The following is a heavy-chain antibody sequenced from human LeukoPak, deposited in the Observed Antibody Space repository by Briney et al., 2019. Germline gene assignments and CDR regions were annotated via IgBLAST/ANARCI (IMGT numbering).Heavy chain of an antibody. CDR2: LYYSGST. CDR3: ARVGYDSSGYYSDY. CDR1: GGSISSYY. J-gene: IGHJ4*02. V-gene: IGHV4-59*01. Sequence: SETLSLTCTVSGGSISSYYWSWNRQPPGKGLEWIGYLYYSGSTNYNPSLKSRVTISVDTSKNQFSLKLSSVTAADTAVYYCARVGYDSSGYYSDYWGQGTLVTVSS. D-gene: IGHD3-22*01.